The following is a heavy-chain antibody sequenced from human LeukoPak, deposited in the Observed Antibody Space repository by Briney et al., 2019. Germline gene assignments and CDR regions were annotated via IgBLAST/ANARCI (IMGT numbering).Heavy chain of an antibody. Sequence: SETPSLTCTVSGGSITGYHWSWIRQPPGKGLEWIGYIYSSETTDYQPSLKSRVTISADTSKNQFSLKLASVTAADTAIYYCARRNDFDIWGQGTMVTVSS. J-gene: IGHJ3*02. V-gene: IGHV4-4*08. CDR1: GGSITGYH. CDR2: IYSSETT. CDR3: ARRNDFDI.